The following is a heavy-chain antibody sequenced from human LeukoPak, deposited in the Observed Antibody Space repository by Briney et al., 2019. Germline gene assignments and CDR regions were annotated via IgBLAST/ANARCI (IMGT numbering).Heavy chain of an antibody. CDR1: GYTFTSYG. V-gene: IGHV1-18*01. CDR2: ISGYNGNR. D-gene: IGHD2-2*01. Sequence: GASVKVSCKASGYTFTSYGISWVRQPPGQGLEWMGWISGYNGNRNYAQKLQGRVTMTTDTSTTTAYMELRSLRSDDTAVYYCARVALEYQSQARFDLWGRGTLVTVSS. CDR3: ARVALEYQSQARFDL. J-gene: IGHJ2*01.